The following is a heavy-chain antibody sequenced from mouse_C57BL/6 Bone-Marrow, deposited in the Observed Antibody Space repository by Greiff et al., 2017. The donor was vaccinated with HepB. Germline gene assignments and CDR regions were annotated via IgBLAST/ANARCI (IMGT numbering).Heavy chain of an antibody. CDR2: ISSGGSYT. CDR1: GFTFSSYG. CDR3: ARQGGGGYFFDY. V-gene: IGHV5-6*01. Sequence: EVQGVESGGDLVKPGGSLKLSCAASGFTFSSYGMSWVRQTPDKRLEWVATISSGGSYTYYPDSVKGRFTISRDNAKNTLYLQMSSLKSEDTAMYYCARQGGGGYFFDYWGQGTTLTVSS. J-gene: IGHJ2*01. D-gene: IGHD2-3*01.